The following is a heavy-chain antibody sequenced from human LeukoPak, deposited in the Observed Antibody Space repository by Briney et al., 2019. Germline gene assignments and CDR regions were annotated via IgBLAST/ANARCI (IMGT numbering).Heavy chain of an antibody. Sequence: GGSLRLSCAASGFTFSSYWMHWVRQAPGKGLVWVSRINSDGSSTSYADSVKGRFTIPRDSAKNSLYLQMNSLRAEDTALYYCAKGRGDIVATIDYWGQGTLVTVSS. V-gene: IGHV3-74*01. D-gene: IGHD5-12*01. CDR1: GFTFSSYW. CDR3: AKGRGDIVATIDY. CDR2: INSDGSST. J-gene: IGHJ4*02.